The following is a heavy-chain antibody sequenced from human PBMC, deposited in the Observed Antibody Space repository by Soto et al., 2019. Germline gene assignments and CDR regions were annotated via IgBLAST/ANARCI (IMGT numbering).Heavy chain of an antibody. V-gene: IGHV3-11*06. CDR2: ISPKSTYR. CDR3: VRGGGGGLFEH. Sequence: VGSLRLSCPTSGFPFSDYYMSWIRQAPGKGLEWLSHISPKSTYRNYADSVKGRFTISRDNTKSSLFLQMNSLGVEDTAVYYCVRGGGGGLFEHWGQGVLVTVSS. CDR1: GFPFSDYY. D-gene: IGHD2-21*01. J-gene: IGHJ4*02.